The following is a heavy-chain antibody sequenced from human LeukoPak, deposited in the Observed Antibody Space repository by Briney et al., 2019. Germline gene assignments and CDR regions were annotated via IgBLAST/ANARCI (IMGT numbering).Heavy chain of an antibody. CDR3: ARFSSGSNWFDA. J-gene: IGHJ5*02. CDR2: ISYSGNT. V-gene: IGHV4-59*11. Sequence: SETLSLTCTVSGGSISSQFWSWIRQPPGKRLEYIGCISYSGNTNYNPSLKSRVTISLDTSKNQFSLKLSSLTAADTAVYYCARFSSGSNWFDAWGQGTLVTVSS. CDR1: GGSISSQF.